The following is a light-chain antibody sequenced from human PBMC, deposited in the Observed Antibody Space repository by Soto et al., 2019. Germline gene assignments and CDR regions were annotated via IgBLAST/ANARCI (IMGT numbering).Light chain of an antibody. V-gene: IGKV1-5*01. CDR3: QQYNAASPWT. CDR2: DAS. Sequence: DIQMTQSPSALSAFVGDRVSITCRASQSIGNLLAWYQQKPGKAPNLLIYDASSLESGVPSRFSGSGSGTEFTLTISSLQPDDVATYYWQQYNAASPWTFGQGPRVEI. J-gene: IGKJ1*01. CDR1: QSIGNL.